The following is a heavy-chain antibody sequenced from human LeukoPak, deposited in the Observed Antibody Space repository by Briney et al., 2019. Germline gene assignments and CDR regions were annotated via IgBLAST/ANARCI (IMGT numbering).Heavy chain of an antibody. CDR3: ARGHSLGYSSDNSGRESFDY. Sequence: SETLSLTCTVSGDAISSYYWSWIRQPPGKGLEWIGYIYHTGTATYNPSLKSRVTISVDTSKNQFSLKLSSVTAADTAVYYCARGHSLGYSSDNSGRESFDYWGQGTLVTVSS. CDR1: GDAISSYY. V-gene: IGHV4-59*01. D-gene: IGHD3-22*01. CDR2: IYHTGTA. J-gene: IGHJ4*02.